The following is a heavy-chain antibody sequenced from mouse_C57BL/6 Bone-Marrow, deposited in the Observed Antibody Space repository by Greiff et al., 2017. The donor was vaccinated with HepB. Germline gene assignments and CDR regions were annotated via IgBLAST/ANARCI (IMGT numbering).Heavy chain of an antibody. V-gene: IGHV10-3*01. D-gene: IGHD1-3*01. CDR2: IRSKSSNYAT. CDR1: GFTFNTYA. CDR3: VRGDELRYYYAMDY. Sequence: VQLQQSGGGLVQPKGSLKLSCAASGFTFNTYAMHWVRQAPGKGLEWVARIRSKSSNYATYYADSVKDRFTISRDDSQSMLYLQMNNLKTEDTAMYYCVRGDELRYYYAMDYWGQGTSVTVSS. J-gene: IGHJ4*01.